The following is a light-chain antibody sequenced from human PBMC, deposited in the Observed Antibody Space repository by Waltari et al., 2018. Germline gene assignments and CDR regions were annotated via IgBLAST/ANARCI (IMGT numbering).Light chain of an antibody. V-gene: IGLV3-21*04. CDR3: QVWDGSSGHLV. Sequence: SYALTQPPSVSVAPGKTARITCGGNDIGSKSVHWYQQKPGQAPVLVIYYDSDRPSGIPERVTGSNAGNMATLTISRVEAGDEADYYCQVWDGSSGHLVFGTGTKVTVL. CDR2: YDS. J-gene: IGLJ1*01. CDR1: DIGSKS.